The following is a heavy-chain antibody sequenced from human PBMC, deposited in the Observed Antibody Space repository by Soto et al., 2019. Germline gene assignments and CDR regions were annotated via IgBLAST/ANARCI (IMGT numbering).Heavy chain of an antibody. CDR2: VHHSGST. J-gene: IGHJ4*02. V-gene: IGHV4-34*01. D-gene: IGHD3-22*01. CDR3: ARGVVYDSSAYRTVTFDS. Sequence: SVTLSLTCAVYGGSFSGHYWTWIRQPPGKGLEWIGEVHHSGSTSYNPSLKSRVTISADTSKNQFSLELRSVTAADTAVYFCARGVVYDSSAYRTVTFDSWGQGTLVTVSS. CDR1: GGSFSGHY.